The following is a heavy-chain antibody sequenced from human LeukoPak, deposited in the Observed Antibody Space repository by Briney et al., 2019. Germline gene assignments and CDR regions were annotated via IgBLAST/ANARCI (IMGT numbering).Heavy chain of an antibody. D-gene: IGHD2-21*01. CDR1: GFTFSDYD. CDR3: AREHRHSEAVFDY. CDR2: ISSSGYYT. Sequence: GGSLRLSCAASGFTFSDYDMSWIRQAPGKGLECVSYISSSGYYTNYADSVKGRFTISRDNAKNSLYLQMNSLRAEDTAVYYCAREHRHSEAVFDYWGQGTLVTVSS. V-gene: IGHV3-11*06. J-gene: IGHJ4*02.